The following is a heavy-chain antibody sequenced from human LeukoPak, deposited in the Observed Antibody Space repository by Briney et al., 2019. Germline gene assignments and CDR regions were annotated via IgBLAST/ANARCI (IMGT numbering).Heavy chain of an antibody. CDR3: AREPMVRGVIPLTGVFDI. CDR2: VIPTLGIA. J-gene: IGHJ3*02. D-gene: IGHD3-10*01. CDR1: GGTFSSYA. Sequence: SVKVSCKASGGTFSSYAISWVRQAPGQGLEWMGRVIPTLGIANYAQKFQGRVTITADKSTSIAYMELSSLRSEDTAVYYCAREPMVRGVIPLTGVFDIWGQGTMVTVSS. V-gene: IGHV1-69*04.